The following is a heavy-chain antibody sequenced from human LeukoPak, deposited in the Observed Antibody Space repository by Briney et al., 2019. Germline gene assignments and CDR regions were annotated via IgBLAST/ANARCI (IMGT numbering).Heavy chain of an antibody. CDR1: GGSFSGFY. CDR2: IDHSGST. J-gene: IGHJ4*02. CDR3: ARGRKGGSAL. Sequence: PSETLSLTCAVYGGSFSGFYWNWIRQPPGKGLEWIGEIDHSGSTNYDPSLKSRVTISVDRANIQFSLKLSSVTAADTAFYYCARGRKGGSALWGQGTLVTVSS. D-gene: IGHD3-10*01. V-gene: IGHV4-34*01.